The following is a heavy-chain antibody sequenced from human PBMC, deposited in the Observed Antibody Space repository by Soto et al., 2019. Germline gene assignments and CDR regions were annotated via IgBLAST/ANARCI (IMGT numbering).Heavy chain of an antibody. CDR1: GFTFSSYG. CDR3: ARDSCSGGSCYLFDY. J-gene: IGHJ4*02. Sequence: QVQLMESGGGVVQPGRSLRLSCAASGFTFSSYGMHWVRQAPGKGLEWVAVIWYDGSNKYYADSVKGRFTISRDNSKNTLYLQMNSLRAEDTAVYYCARDSCSGGSCYLFDYWGQGTLVTVSS. V-gene: IGHV3-33*01. D-gene: IGHD2-15*01. CDR2: IWYDGSNK.